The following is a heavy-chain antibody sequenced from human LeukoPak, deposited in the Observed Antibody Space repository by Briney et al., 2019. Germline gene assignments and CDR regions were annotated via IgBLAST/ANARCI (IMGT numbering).Heavy chain of an antibody. Sequence: SQTLSLTCAISGDSLSSNSAAWHWLRQSPSRGLEWLGRTYYRSKWYNDYAVSVKSRITINPDTSKNQFSLQLNSVTPEDTAVYYCAREAPLLTGRAAFDIWGQGTMVTVSS. CDR2: TYYRSKWYN. D-gene: IGHD3-10*01. V-gene: IGHV6-1*01. J-gene: IGHJ3*02. CDR1: GDSLSSNSAA. CDR3: AREAPLLTGRAAFDI.